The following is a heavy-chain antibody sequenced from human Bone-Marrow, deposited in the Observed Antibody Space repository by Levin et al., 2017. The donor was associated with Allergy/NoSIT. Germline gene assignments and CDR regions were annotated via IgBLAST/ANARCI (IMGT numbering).Heavy chain of an antibody. J-gene: IGHJ4*02. Sequence: SCAVSGFTFNTYGFHWVRQAPGKGLEWVTFISYDGTKIYYSDSVKGRFTISRDTSKNTLFLQMNSLRPEDTAVYYCAKDRWTYYDSSGALGDWGQGTLVTVSS. V-gene: IGHV3-30*18. D-gene: IGHD3-22*01. CDR1: GFTFNTYG. CDR2: ISYDGTKI. CDR3: AKDRWTYYDSSGALGD.